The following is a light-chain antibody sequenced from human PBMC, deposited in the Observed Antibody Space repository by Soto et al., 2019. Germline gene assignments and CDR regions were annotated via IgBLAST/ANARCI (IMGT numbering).Light chain of an antibody. CDR2: DTS. V-gene: IGLV7-46*01. CDR1: TGAVTSGHY. Sequence: QAVVTQEPSLTGSPGGTVTLTCGSSTGAVTSGHYPYWFQQKPGQAPRTLIYDTSNKHSWTPARFSGSLLGGKAALTLSGAQPEDEAEYYCLLSYSGAREVFGGGTKLTVL. J-gene: IGLJ3*02. CDR3: LLSYSGAREV.